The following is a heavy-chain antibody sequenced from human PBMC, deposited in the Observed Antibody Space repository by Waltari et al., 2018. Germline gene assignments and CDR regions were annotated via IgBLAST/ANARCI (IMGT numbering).Heavy chain of an antibody. Sequence: QVQLVESGGGLVQPGRSLRLSCAAYGFDLDNYGMHWVRQAPGKGLEWVAIIWFDGTTTYYAESVKGRFTISRDSSRNTVYLQMNSLRAEDTAVYYCARDDRSIAALQYWGQGTLVTVSS. CDR3: ARDDRSIAALQY. V-gene: IGHV3-33*01. J-gene: IGHJ4*02. D-gene: IGHD6-6*01. CDR2: IWFDGTTT. CDR1: GFDLDNYG.